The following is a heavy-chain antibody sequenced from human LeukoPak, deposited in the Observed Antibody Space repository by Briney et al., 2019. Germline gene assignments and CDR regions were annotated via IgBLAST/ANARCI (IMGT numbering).Heavy chain of an antibody. CDR1: GFTFSSYG. V-gene: IGHV3-30*02. J-gene: IGHJ4*02. CDR2: IRIDESNK. CDR3: AKEFRSHWFSCDY. Sequence: GGSLRLSCAASGFTFSSYGMHWLRQAPGKGLEWVAFIRIDESNKYYADSVKGRFTISRDNSMNTLYLQMNSLRTDDTAVYYCAKEFRSHWFSCDYWGQGTLVTVST. D-gene: IGHD3-9*01.